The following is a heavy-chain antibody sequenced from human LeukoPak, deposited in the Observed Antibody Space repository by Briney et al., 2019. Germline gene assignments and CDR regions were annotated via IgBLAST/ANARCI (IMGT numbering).Heavy chain of an antibody. J-gene: IGHJ4*02. Sequence: SETLSLTRAVYGGSFSGYYWSWIRQPPGKGLEWIGEINHSGSTNYNPSLKSRVTISVDTSKNQFSLKLSSVTAADTAVYYCARVVEYYYGSGNYYFDYWGQGTLVTVSS. CDR3: ARVVEYYYGSGNYYFDY. CDR2: INHSGST. V-gene: IGHV4-34*01. CDR1: GGSFSGYY. D-gene: IGHD3-10*01.